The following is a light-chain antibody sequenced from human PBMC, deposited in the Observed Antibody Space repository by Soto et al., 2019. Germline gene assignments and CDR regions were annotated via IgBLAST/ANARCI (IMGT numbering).Light chain of an antibody. J-gene: IGKJ5*01. CDR1: QTVSNN. CDR3: QQYGSSSEIT. V-gene: IGKV3-20*01. Sequence: EIGLTQSPGTLSLSPGGRATLSCRASQTVSNNLAWYQQKPGQAPRLLIYGASNRAAGFPDRFSGSGSGTDFTLTISGLEPEDCAVYYCQQYGSSSEITFGQGTRLEIK. CDR2: GAS.